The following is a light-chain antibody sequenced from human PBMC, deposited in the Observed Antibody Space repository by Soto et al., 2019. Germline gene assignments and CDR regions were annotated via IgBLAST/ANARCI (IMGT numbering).Light chain of an antibody. CDR1: QGISTY. V-gene: IGKV1-9*01. J-gene: IGKJ4*01. Sequence: DIQLTQSPSFLSASVGDRVTITCRATQGISTYLAWYQQKPGKAPKLLIYAASTLQSGVPSRFSGSGSGTEFTLTISSLQPEDFATYYCQQLKSYPLTFGVGTKVEIK. CDR2: AAS. CDR3: QQLKSYPLT.